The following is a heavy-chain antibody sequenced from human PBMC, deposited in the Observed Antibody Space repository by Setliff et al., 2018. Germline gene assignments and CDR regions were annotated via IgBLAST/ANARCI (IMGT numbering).Heavy chain of an antibody. J-gene: IGHJ4*02. V-gene: IGHV1-3*01. CDR3: ARDGIAARPGADY. CDR2: INAGNGNT. CDR1: GYTFTGYY. D-gene: IGHD6-6*01. Sequence: WASVKVSCKASGYTFTGYYMHWVRQAPGQGLEWMGWINAGNGNTKYSQKFQGRVTITRDTSASTAYMELSSLRSEDTAVYYCARDGIAARPGADYWGQGTLVTVSS.